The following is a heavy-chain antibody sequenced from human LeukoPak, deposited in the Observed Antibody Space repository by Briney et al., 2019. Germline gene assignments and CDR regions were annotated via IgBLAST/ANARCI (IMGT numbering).Heavy chain of an antibody. CDR2: IKQDGTEK. D-gene: IGHD4-17*01. CDR1: GFTFSSYW. J-gene: IGHJ6*02. Sequence: GGSLRLSCAASGFTFSSYWMSWVRQAPGEGLEWVANIKQDGTEKYYMDSVKGRFSISRDNAKNSLYLQMNSLRAEDTAVYYCASLPVTYYYYGMDVWGQGTTVTVSS. V-gene: IGHV3-7*02. CDR3: ASLPVTYYYYGMDV.